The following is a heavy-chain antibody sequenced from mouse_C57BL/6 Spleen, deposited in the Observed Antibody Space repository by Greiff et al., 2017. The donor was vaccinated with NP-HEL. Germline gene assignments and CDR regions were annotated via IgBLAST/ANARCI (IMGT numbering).Heavy chain of an antibody. CDR3: ARKGGKERDREAAQAPFAY. D-gene: IGHD3-2*02. J-gene: IGHJ3*01. V-gene: IGHV2-2*01. CDR2: IWSGGST. Sequence: VQLQQSGPGLVQPSQSLSITCTVSGFSLTSYGVHWVRQSPGKGLEWLGVIWSGGSTDYNAAFISRLSISKDNSKSQVFFKMNSLQADDTAIEYGARKGGKERDREAAQAPFAYWGQGTLVTVSA. CDR1: GFSLTSYG.